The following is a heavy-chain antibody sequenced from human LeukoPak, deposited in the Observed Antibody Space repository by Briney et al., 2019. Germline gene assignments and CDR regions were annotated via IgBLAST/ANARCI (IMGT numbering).Heavy chain of an antibody. J-gene: IGHJ6*02. Sequence: ASVKVSCKASGYTFTSYGISWVRQAPGQGLEWMGWISAYNGNTNYAQKLQGRVTMTTDTSTSTAYMELRSLRSDDTAVYYCARDGRDLVVPAAIMVYYYGIDVWGQGTTVTVSS. CDR1: GYTFTSYG. CDR2: ISAYNGNT. D-gene: IGHD2-2*01. CDR3: ARDGRDLVVPAAIMVYYYGIDV. V-gene: IGHV1-18*01.